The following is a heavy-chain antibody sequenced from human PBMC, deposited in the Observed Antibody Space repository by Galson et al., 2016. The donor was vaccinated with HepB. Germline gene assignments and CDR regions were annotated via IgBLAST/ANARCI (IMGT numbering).Heavy chain of an antibody. Sequence: SLRLSCAASGFTFSSYWMTWVRQAPGKGLEWVANIKRDGSQKNYVDSVKGRFTISRDNAKNSLYLQMSSMRAEDTAVYYRARDQTHYDTSAYYDDLDIWGQGTMVTVSS. CDR3: ARDQTHYDTSAYYDDLDI. D-gene: IGHD3-22*01. CDR2: IKRDGSQK. CDR1: GFTFSSYW. J-gene: IGHJ3*02. V-gene: IGHV3-7*04.